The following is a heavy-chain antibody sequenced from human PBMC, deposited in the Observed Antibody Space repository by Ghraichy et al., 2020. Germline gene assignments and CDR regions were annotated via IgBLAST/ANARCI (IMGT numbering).Heavy chain of an antibody. D-gene: IGHD2-15*01. CDR2: ISGSGGST. CDR3: AKGDIVVVVAAPPLYGMDV. J-gene: IGHJ6*02. CDR1: GFTFSSYA. Sequence: LSLTCVASGFTFSSYAMSWVRQAPGKGLEWVSAISGSGGSTYYADSVKGRFTISRDNSKNTLYLQMNSLRAEDTAVYYCAKGDIVVVVAAPPLYGMDVWGQGTTVTVSS. V-gene: IGHV3-23*01.